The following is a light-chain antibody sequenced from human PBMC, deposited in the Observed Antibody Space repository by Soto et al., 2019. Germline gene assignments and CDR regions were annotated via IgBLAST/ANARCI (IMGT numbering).Light chain of an antibody. J-gene: IGLJ1*01. V-gene: IGLV2-14*01. Sequence: QSALTQPASVSGSPGQSITISCTGTSSDVGGYNYVSWYQQHPGKAPKLMIYEVSNRPSGVPDRFSGSKSGNTASLTISGLQAEDEADYYCCSYAGSPRYVFGTGTKVTAL. CDR1: SSDVGGYNY. CDR3: CSYAGSPRYV. CDR2: EVS.